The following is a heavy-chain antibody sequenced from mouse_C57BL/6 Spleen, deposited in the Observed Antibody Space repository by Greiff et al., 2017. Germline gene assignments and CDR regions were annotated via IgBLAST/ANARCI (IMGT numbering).Heavy chain of an antibody. Sequence: QVQLQQSGAELVRPGPSVKVSCKASGYAFTNYLIEWVKQRPGRGLEWLGVINPGSGGTNYNEKFKGKATLTADKSSSTAYMQLSSLTSEDSAVYFCARTGATVVATRAMDYWGQGTSVTVSS. CDR3: ARTGATVVATRAMDY. CDR2: INPGSGGT. J-gene: IGHJ4*01. CDR1: GYAFTNYL. V-gene: IGHV1-54*01. D-gene: IGHD1-1*01.